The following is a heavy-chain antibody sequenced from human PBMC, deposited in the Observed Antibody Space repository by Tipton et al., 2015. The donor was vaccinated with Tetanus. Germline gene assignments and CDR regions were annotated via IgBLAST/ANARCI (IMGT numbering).Heavy chain of an antibody. D-gene: IGHD6-13*01. CDR2: VFRSGSA. V-gene: IGHV4-30-2*01. J-gene: IGHJ4*02. Sequence: TLSLTCAVSGASISSIYSWSWIRQPPGKGLEWIGYVFRSGSADYNPSLKRRVNISLDTSKNQFSLKLTSVTAADTAMYYCAREPAATGTSLFDYWGQGALVTVSS. CDR3: AREPAATGTSLFDY. CDR1: GASISSIYS.